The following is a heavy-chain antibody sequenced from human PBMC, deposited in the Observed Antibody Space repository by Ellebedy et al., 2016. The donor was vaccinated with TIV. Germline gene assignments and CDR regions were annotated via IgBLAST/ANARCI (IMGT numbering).Heavy chain of an antibody. CDR2: INDSGRT. CDR3: ARVRYYGSGTVLYNWFDP. D-gene: IGHD3-10*01. CDR1: GGSIGSSRYY. V-gene: IGHV4-39*01. J-gene: IGHJ5*02. Sequence: MPGGSLRLSCTVSGGSIGSSRYYWGWVRQPPGKRLEWIGSINDSGRTYYNPSLKSRVTISVDTSKNQFSLMLSSVTAADTSIYYCARVRYYGSGTVLYNWFDPWGQGTLVTVSS.